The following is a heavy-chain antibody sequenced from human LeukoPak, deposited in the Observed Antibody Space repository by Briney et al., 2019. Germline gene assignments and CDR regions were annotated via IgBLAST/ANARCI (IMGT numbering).Heavy chain of an antibody. CDR1: GFTFSSYL. D-gene: IGHD5-12*01. CDR3: ARDGYSGYDEYDY. J-gene: IGHJ4*02. V-gene: IGHV3-7*01. Sequence: GGSLRLSFAASGFTFSSYLMSWVRQAPGKGLEGVANIKQDGSEKYYVDYVKGRFTISRDNAKNSLYLQMNSLRAEDTAVYYRARDGYSGYDEYDYWGQGTLVTVSS. CDR2: IKQDGSEK.